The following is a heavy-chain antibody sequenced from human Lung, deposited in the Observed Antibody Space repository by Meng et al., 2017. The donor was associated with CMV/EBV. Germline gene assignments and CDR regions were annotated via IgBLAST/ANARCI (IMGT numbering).Heavy chain of an antibody. J-gene: IGHJ6*02. V-gene: IGHV3-30*02. CDR3: ARDLYDILTGYYKGYYGMDV. D-gene: IGHD3-9*01. CDR1: GFTFSDYG. CDR2: LRYDAINK. Sequence: SCAASGFTFSDYGMHWVRQAPGKGLEWVAFLRYDAINKYYGDSVKGRFTISRDNAKNSLYLQMNSLRAEDTAVYYCARDLYDILTGYYKGYYGMDVGXQGTXVT.